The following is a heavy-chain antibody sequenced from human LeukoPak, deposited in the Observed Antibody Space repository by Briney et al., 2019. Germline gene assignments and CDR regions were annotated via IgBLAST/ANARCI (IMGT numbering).Heavy chain of an antibody. Sequence: GGSLRLSCAASGFTFSSYWMSWVRQAPGKGLEWVANIKQDGSEKYYVDSVKGRFTISRDNATNSLYLQMNSLRAEDTAVYYCARDGLRYCSDYWGQGTLVTVSS. CDR3: ARDGLRYCSDY. D-gene: IGHD2-15*01. J-gene: IGHJ4*02. CDR1: GFTFSSYW. V-gene: IGHV3-7*01. CDR2: IKQDGSEK.